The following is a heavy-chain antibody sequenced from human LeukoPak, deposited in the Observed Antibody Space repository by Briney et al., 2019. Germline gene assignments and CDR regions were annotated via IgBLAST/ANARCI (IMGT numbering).Heavy chain of an antibody. Sequence: ASVKVSCNASGYTFTGYYMHWVRQAPGQGLEWMGWINPNSGGTNYAQKFQGRVTMTRDTSISTAYMELSRLRSDDTAVYYCTRGGYCSGGSCYIPRSDYWGQGTLVTVSS. CDR2: INPNSGGT. CDR3: TRGGYCSGGSCYIPRSDY. J-gene: IGHJ4*02. D-gene: IGHD2-15*01. V-gene: IGHV1-2*02. CDR1: GYTFTGYY.